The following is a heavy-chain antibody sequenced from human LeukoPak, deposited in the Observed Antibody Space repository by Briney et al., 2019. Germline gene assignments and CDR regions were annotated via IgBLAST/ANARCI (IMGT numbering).Heavy chain of an antibody. J-gene: IGHJ4*02. CDR3: AKGRGYYFDY. CDR1: GFTFDDYA. V-gene: IGHV3-9*01. Sequence: GGSLRLSCAASGFTFDDYAMHWVRQAPGKGLEWVSGISWNSGSIGYADSVEGRFTISRDNAKNSLYLQMNSLRAEDTALYYCAKGRGYYFDYWGQGTLVTVSS. D-gene: IGHD3-10*01. CDR2: ISWNSGSI.